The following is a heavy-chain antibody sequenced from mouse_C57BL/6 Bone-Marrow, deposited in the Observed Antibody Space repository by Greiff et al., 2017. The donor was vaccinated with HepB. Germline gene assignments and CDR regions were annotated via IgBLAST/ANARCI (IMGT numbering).Heavy chain of an antibody. CDR1: GYSITSGYY. CDR3: ARGVYSFAY. D-gene: IGHD1-1*01. V-gene: IGHV3-6*01. J-gene: IGHJ3*01. Sequence: EVKLQESGPGLVKPSQSLSLTCSVTGYSITSGYYWNWIRQFPGNKLEWMGYISYDGSNNYNPSLKNRISITRDTSKNQFFLKLNSVNTEDTATYYCARGVYSFAYWGQGTLVTVSA. CDR2: ISYDGSN.